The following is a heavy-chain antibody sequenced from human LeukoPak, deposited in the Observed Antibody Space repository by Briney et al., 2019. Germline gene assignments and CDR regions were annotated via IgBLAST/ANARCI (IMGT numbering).Heavy chain of an antibody. V-gene: IGHV3-48*03. CDR3: ARLRYGRGAFDI. J-gene: IGHJ3*02. CDR2: ISSSGSTI. CDR1: GFTFSSYE. Sequence: PGGSLRLSCAASGFTFSSYEMNWVRQAPGKGLEWVSYISSSGSTIHYADSVKGRFTISRDNAKNSLYLQMNSLRAEDTAVYYCARLRYGRGAFDIWGQGTMVTVSS. D-gene: IGHD4-17*01.